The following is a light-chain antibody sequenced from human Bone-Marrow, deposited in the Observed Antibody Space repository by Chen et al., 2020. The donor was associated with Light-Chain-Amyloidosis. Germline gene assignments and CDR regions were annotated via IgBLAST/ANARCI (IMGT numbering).Light chain of an antibody. J-gene: IGLJ3*02. CDR1: SGDLGGYDF. V-gene: IGLV2-8*01. Sequence: QSALTQPPSASGSLGQSVTISCAGTSGDLGGYDFVSWYQQHPGKAPKLMIHEGTTLPSGVPSLFSGYKSCNTASLTVSVLQAEDESDYYCCSFAGNDDWVFGGGTKLTVL. CDR3: CSFAGNDDWV. CDR2: EGT.